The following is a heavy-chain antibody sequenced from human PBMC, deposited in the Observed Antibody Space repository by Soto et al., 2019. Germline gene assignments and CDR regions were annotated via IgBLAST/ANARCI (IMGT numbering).Heavy chain of an antibody. Sequence: GPVKVSCKASGYTFTGYYMHWVRQAPGQGLEWMGWINPNSGGTNYAQKFQGRVTMTRDTSISTAYMELSRLRSDDTAVYYCARGVRSIVVVENWFDPWGQGXLVTVYS. CDR3: ARGVRSIVVVENWFDP. J-gene: IGHJ5*02. D-gene: IGHD2-15*01. V-gene: IGHV1-2*02. CDR2: INPNSGGT. CDR1: GYTFTGYY.